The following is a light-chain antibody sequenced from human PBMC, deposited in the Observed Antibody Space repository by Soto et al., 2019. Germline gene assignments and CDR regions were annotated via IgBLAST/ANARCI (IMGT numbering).Light chain of an antibody. CDR2: GAS. CDR3: QHYGSSPHT. Sequence: EIVLTQSPGTLSLSPGERATLSCRASQSVTSSYLAWYQQKLGQAPRLLIYGASSRATGIPDRFSGSGAATDFSLTISRLEPEDFAVYYCQHYGSSPHTFGQGAKVAIK. J-gene: IGKJ1*01. CDR1: QSVTSSY. V-gene: IGKV3-20*01.